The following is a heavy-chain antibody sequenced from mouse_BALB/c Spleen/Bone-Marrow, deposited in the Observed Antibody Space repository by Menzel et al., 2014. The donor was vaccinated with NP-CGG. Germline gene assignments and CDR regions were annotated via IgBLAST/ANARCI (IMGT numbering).Heavy chain of an antibody. D-gene: IGHD1-1*01. CDR1: GFTFSSFG. CDR3: ARRYYGSSFSYFDY. J-gene: IGHJ2*01. Sequence: DVKLVESGGGLVQPGGSRKLSCAASGFTFSSFGVHWVRQAPEKGLEWVAYINSGSSTIYYADTVKGRFTISRDNPKNTPFLQMTSLRSEDTAMYYCARRYYGSSFSYFDYWGQGTTLTVSS. V-gene: IGHV5-17*02. CDR2: INSGSSTI.